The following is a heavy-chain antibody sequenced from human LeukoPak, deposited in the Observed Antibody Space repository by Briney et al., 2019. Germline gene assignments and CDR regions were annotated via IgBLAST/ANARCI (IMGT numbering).Heavy chain of an antibody. V-gene: IGHV3-7*01. J-gene: IGHJ4*02. D-gene: IGHD3-22*01. CDR2: VKGDGSEK. Sequence: PGGSLRLSCAASGFTFSSYWMSWVRQAPGKGLEWVANVKGDGSEKYYVDSVKGRFTISRDNAKNSLYLQMNSLRAEDTAVYYCARDSVHGYYDSSGYSALFDYWGQGTLVTVSS. CDR1: GFTFSSYW. CDR3: ARDSVHGYYDSSGYSALFDY.